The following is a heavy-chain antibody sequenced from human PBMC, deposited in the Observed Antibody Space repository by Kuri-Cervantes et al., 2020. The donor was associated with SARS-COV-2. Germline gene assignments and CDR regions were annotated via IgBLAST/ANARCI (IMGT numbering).Heavy chain of an antibody. D-gene: IGHD3-10*01. CDR2: IRSKAYGGTT. CDR3: TRDIYYALLGYYYGMDV. CDR1: GFTFSSYA. J-gene: IGHJ6*02. Sequence: GGSLRLSCAASGFTFSSYAMHWVRQAPGKGLEWVGFIRSKAYGGTTEYAASVKGRFTISRDDSKSIAYLQMNSLKTEDTAAYYCTRDIYYALLGYYYGMDVWGQGTTVTVSS. V-gene: IGHV3-49*04.